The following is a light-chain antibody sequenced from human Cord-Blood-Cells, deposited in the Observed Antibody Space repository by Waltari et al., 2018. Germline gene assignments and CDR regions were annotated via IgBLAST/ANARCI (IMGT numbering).Light chain of an antibody. Sequence: DIVMTQSPDSLAVSLGERATINCKSSQSVLYSSNNKNYLAWYKQKPGQPPKLLIYGASTRESGVPDRFSGSGSGTDFTLTISSLQAEDVAVYYCQQYYSTPYTFGQWTKLEIK. CDR1: QSVLYSSNNKNY. J-gene: IGKJ2*01. V-gene: IGKV4-1*01. CDR2: GAS. CDR3: QQYYSTPYT.